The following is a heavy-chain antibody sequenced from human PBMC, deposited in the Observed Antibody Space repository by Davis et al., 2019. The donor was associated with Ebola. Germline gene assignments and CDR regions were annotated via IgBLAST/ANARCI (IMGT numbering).Heavy chain of an antibody. CDR1: GGTFSSYA. Sequence: SVKVSCKASGGTFSSYAISWVRQAPGQGLEWMGGIIPIFGTANYAQKFQGRVTITAEESTSTAYMELSSLRSEDTAVYYCARSLTAHYDFWSGYFGYFDYWGQGTLVTVSS. CDR3: ARSLTAHYDFWSGYFGYFDY. V-gene: IGHV1-69*13. J-gene: IGHJ4*02. CDR2: IIPIFGTA. D-gene: IGHD3-3*01.